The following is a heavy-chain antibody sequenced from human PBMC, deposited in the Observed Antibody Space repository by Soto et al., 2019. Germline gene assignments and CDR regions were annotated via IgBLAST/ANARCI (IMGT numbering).Heavy chain of an antibody. J-gene: IGHJ6*02. CDR3: AMPGITIFGLVTMYYYYGMDV. Sequence: EVQLLESGGGLVQPGGSLRLSCAASGFTFSSYAMSWVRQAPGKGLEWVSAISGSGGSTYYADSVKGRFTISRDNSKNTLHVQMNSIRAENTDVYYCAMPGITIFGLVTMYYYYGMDVWGQGTTVTVSS. V-gene: IGHV3-23*01. CDR1: GFTFSSYA. D-gene: IGHD3-3*01. CDR2: ISGSGGST.